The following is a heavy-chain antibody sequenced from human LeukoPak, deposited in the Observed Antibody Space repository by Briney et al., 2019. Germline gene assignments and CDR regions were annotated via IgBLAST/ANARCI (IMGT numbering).Heavy chain of an antibody. V-gene: IGHV3-30-3*01. CDR1: GFTFSSYA. CDR2: ISYDGSNK. Sequence: GGSLRLSCAASGFTFSSYAMHWVRQAPGKGLEWVAVISYDGSNKYYADSVKGRFTISRDNSKNTLYLQMNSLRAEDTAVYYCAREGSGLHYYYYYGMDVWGQGTTVTVSS. J-gene: IGHJ6*02. D-gene: IGHD3-10*01. CDR3: AREGSGLHYYYYYGMDV.